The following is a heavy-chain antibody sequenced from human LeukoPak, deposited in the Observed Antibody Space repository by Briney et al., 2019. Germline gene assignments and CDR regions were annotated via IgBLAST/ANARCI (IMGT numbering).Heavy chain of an antibody. CDR3: AREGAVAGIDP. Sequence: SETLSLTCAVSGYSITSGFSWGWIRQPPGKGLEWIGTISHNGTTDYKSTLESRLTISMDTSKNLFSLRLTSVTAADTAVYYCAREGAVAGIDPWGQGTLVTVSS. CDR1: GYSITSGFS. V-gene: IGHV4-38-2*02. J-gene: IGHJ5*02. D-gene: IGHD3-16*01. CDR2: ISHNGTT.